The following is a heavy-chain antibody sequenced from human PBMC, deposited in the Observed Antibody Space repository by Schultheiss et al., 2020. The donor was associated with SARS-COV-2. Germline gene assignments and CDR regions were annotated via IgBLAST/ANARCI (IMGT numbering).Heavy chain of an antibody. J-gene: IGHJ2*01. V-gene: IGHV4-4*02. Sequence: SETLSLTCAVSGASISSSNWWSWVRQPPGKGLEWIGEIYHSGSTNYNPSLKSRVTISVDTSKNQFSLKLSSVTAADTAVYYCARRQWLPRYFDLWGRGTLVTVSS. CDR1: GASISSSNW. D-gene: IGHD6-19*01. CDR2: IYHSGST. CDR3: ARRQWLPRYFDL.